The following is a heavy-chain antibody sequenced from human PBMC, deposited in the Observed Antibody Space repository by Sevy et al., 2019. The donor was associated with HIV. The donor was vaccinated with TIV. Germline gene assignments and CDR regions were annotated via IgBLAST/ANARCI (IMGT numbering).Heavy chain of an antibody. CDR1: GGSFSGYY. CDR2: INHTGST. D-gene: IGHD2-2*01. CDR3: ARAPPIVVVPGAPSWFDL. Sequence: SETLSLTCAVYGGSFSGYYWNWIRQPPGKGLEWIGEINHTGSTNYNPSLKSRDTISVDTSKTQVSLKLSSVTAADTAIYYCARAPPIVVVPGAPSWFDLWGQRTLVTVSS. V-gene: IGHV4-34*01. J-gene: IGHJ5*02.